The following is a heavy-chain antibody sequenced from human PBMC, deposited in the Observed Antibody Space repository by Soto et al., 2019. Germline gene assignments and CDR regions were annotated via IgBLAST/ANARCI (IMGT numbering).Heavy chain of an antibody. Sequence: GGSLRLSCAAPGFTFSSYAMSWVRQAPGKGLEWVSAISGSGGSTYYADSVKGRFTISRDNSKNTLYLQMNSLRAEDTAVYYCAKDLEYCSGGSCYATPAHGMDVWGQGTTVTVSS. V-gene: IGHV3-23*01. D-gene: IGHD2-15*01. CDR3: AKDLEYCSGGSCYATPAHGMDV. CDR1: GFTFSSYA. CDR2: ISGSGGST. J-gene: IGHJ6*02.